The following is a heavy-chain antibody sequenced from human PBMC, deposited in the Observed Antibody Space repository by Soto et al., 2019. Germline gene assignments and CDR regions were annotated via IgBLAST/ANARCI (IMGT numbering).Heavy chain of an antibody. D-gene: IGHD3-10*01. CDR3: ARGSRLGSGSLRPGPSDIFDI. CDR1: GFKFSVYD. Sequence: EAQLVESGGGLAQPGGSLRLSCEASGFKFSVYDMHWVRQFAGKGLEWVSAIGTTGDTYYSGSVRGRFTISRDDVESSLYLRLNSLTVGDTAVYYCARGSRLGSGSLRPGPSDIFDIWGQGTTVTVSS. CDR2: IGTTGDT. J-gene: IGHJ3*02. V-gene: IGHV3-13*04.